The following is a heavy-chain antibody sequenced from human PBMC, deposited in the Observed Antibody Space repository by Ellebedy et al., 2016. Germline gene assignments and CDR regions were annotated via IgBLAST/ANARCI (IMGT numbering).Heavy chain of an antibody. CDR2: ISPSGGHT. V-gene: IGHV3-23*01. CDR3: AKVNSSTWYLDY. CDR1: GFTFNKYA. J-gene: IGHJ4*02. Sequence: GGSLRLSXVASGFTFNKYAMNWVRQAPGKGLEWVSDISPSGGHTYYADSVKGRFTISRDNSKNSLYLQMDTLRGDDTAVYYCAKVNSSTWYLDYWGQGTLVTVSS. D-gene: IGHD2-2*01.